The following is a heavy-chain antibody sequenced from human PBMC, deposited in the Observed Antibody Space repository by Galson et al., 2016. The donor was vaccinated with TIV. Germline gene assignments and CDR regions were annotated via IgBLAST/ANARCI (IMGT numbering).Heavy chain of an antibody. V-gene: IGHV1-69*13. CDR2: IIPMFGTA. D-gene: IGHD5-18*01. CDR3: AKDLNTAFDTHYSYYGLDV. Sequence: SVKVSCKASGGTFSSYVIKWVRQAPGQGLEWMGEIIPMFGTANYAQKFQGRVTITADESTSTAYMELSSLISEDTAVYYCAKDLNTAFDTHYSYYGLDVWGQGTTVIVSS. J-gene: IGHJ6*02. CDR1: GGTFSSYV.